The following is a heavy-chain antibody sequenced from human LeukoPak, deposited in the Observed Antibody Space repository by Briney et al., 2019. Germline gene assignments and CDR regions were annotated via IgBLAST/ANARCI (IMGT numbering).Heavy chain of an antibody. Sequence: PSETLSLTCTDSGGSISSSSYYWGWIRQPPGKGLEWIGSIYYSGSTYYNPSLKSRVTISVDTSKNQFSLKLSSVTAADTAVYYCARHRNEYDYGDYQVIDYWGQGTLVTVSS. CDR2: IYYSGST. CDR3: ARHRNEYDYGDYQVIDY. V-gene: IGHV4-39*01. D-gene: IGHD4-17*01. J-gene: IGHJ4*02. CDR1: GGSISSSSYY.